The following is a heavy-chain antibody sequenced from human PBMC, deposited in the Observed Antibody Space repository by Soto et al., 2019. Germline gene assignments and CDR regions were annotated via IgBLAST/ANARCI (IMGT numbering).Heavy chain of an antibody. CDR2: ISYDGSNK. J-gene: IGHJ3*02. CDR3: AKDNYYDFWSGYRGDAFDI. Sequence: QVQLVESGGGVVQPGRSLRLSCAASGLTFSDYGMHWVRQAPGRGLEWGAVISYDGSNKYYADSVKGRFTISRDNSKTTLYLQMNSLRVEDTAVYYCAKDNYYDFWSGYRGDAFDIWGPGTMVTVSS. V-gene: IGHV3-30*18. CDR1: GLTFSDYG. D-gene: IGHD3-3*01.